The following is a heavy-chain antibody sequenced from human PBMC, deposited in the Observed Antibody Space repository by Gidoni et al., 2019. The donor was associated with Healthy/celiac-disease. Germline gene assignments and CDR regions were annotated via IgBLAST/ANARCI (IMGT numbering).Heavy chain of an antibody. J-gene: IGHJ5*02. Sequence: EVQLLESGGGLVQPGGSLRLSCAASGFTFRSYAMSWVRQAPGKGLEWVSAISGSGGSTYYADSVKGRFTISRDNSKNTLYLQMNSLRAEDTAVYYCAKDTGYSSSWPQWFDPWGQGTLVTVSS. V-gene: IGHV3-23*01. CDR3: AKDTGYSSSWPQWFDP. CDR2: ISGSGGST. D-gene: IGHD6-13*01. CDR1: GFTFRSYA.